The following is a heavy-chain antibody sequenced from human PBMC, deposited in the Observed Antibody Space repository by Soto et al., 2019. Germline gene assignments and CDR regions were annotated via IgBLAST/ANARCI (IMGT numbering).Heavy chain of an antibody. CDR2: INHSGST. D-gene: IGHD3-10*01. J-gene: IGHJ4*02. CDR3: ARGRYGSGSYSLDY. Sequence: SETLSLTCAVYGGSFSGYYWSWIRQPPGKGLEWIGEINHSGSTNYNPSLKSRVTISVDTSKNQFSLKLSSVTAADTAVYYCARGRYGSGSYSLDYWGQGTLVTVSS. CDR1: GGSFSGYY. V-gene: IGHV4-34*01.